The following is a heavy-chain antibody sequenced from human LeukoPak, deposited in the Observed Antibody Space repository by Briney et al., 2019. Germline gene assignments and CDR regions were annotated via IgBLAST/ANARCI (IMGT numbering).Heavy chain of an antibody. CDR1: GGTFSSYA. CDR2: IIPIFGTA. V-gene: IGHV1-69*06. D-gene: IGHD1-26*01. J-gene: IGHJ4*02. Sequence: SVKVSCKASGGTFSSYAISWVRQAPGQGLEWMGGIIPIFGTANYAQKFQGRVTITADKSTSTAYMELSSLRSEDTAVYYCARVGSGSYYFPFDYWGQGTLVTVSS. CDR3: ARVGSGSYYFPFDY.